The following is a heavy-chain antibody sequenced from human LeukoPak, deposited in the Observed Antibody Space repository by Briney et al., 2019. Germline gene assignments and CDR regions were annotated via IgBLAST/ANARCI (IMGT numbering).Heavy chain of an antibody. CDR1: GFAFSSYS. D-gene: IGHD2-21*02. CDR3: ATGVVVSADHDGY. V-gene: IGHV3-15*01. CDR2: IKSKVDGETT. Sequence: PGGSLRLSCAASGFAFSSYSMNWVRQAPGKGLEWVGRIKSKVDGETTDYAAPVKGRFSISRDDPENTLFLQMNGLKIEDTAVYYCATGVVVSADHDGYWGQGAPVTVSS. J-gene: IGHJ4*02.